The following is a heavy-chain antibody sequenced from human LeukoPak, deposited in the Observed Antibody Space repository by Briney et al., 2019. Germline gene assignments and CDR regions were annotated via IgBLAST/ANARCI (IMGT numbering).Heavy chain of an antibody. Sequence: KPSETLSLTCTVSGGSISSSSNYWGWIRQPPGKGLEWIGSIYYSGSTYYNPSLKSRVTISVDTSKNQFSLKLSSVTAADTAVYYCARHLSVVGATDDAFDIWGQGTMVTVSS. CDR1: GGSISSSSNY. V-gene: IGHV4-39*01. J-gene: IGHJ3*02. CDR3: ARHLSVVGATDDAFDI. CDR2: IYYSGST. D-gene: IGHD1-26*01.